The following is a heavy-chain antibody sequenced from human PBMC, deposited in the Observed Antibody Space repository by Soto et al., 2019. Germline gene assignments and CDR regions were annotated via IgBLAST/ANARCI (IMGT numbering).Heavy chain of an antibody. Sequence: SETLSLTCTVSGDSVSSGSYYWSWVRQPAGKGLEWIGRILSSGSTSFNPSLESRVAMSVDTSKNHFSLNLSSVTAADMAVYYCAREGSYSAYNFAHGIQLWSFDFWGQGALVTVSS. V-gene: IGHV4-61*10. J-gene: IGHJ4*02. D-gene: IGHD5-12*01. CDR1: GDSVSSGSYY. CDR2: ILSSGST. CDR3: AREGSYSAYNFAHGIQLWSFDF.